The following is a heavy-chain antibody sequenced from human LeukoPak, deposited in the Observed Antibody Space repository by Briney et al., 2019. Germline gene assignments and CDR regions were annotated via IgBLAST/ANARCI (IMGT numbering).Heavy chain of an antibody. Sequence: GGSLRLSCAASGFTFSVAWVSWVRQAPGKGLEWGGRIKSNSDGGTADYAAPVKGRFTISRDHSKNTLYLQMNSLKTEDTAVYYCTTIFKVIIPAFDYWGQGTLATVSS. CDR2: IKSNSDGGTA. CDR1: GFTFSVAW. J-gene: IGHJ4*02. V-gene: IGHV3-15*01. CDR3: TTIFKVIIPAFDY. D-gene: IGHD2-21*01.